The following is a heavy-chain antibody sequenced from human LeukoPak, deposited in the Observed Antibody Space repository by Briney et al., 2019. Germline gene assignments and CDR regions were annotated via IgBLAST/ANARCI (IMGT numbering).Heavy chain of an antibody. V-gene: IGHV4-61*08. CDR1: GGSISSSDYY. CDR3: AREYYYDSTRYWYFDL. J-gene: IGHJ2*01. D-gene: IGHD3-22*01. Sequence: SETLSLTCTLSGGSISSSDYYWSWIRQPPGKGLEWIGYIYYSGSTNYNPSLKSRVTISVDTSKNQFSLKLSSVTAADTAVYYCAREYYYDSTRYWYFDLWGRGTLVTVSS. CDR2: IYYSGST.